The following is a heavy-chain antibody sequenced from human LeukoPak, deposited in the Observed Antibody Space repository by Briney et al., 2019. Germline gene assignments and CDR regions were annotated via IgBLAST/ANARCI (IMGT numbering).Heavy chain of an antibody. D-gene: IGHD3-10*01. CDR2: INHSGST. V-gene: IGHV4-34*01. J-gene: IGHJ4*02. CDR1: GGSFSGYY. Sequence: SETLSLTCAVYGGSFSGYYWSWIRQPPGKGLEWIGEINHSGSTNYNPSLKSRVTISVDTSKNQFSLKLSSVTAADTAVYYCARLQRSYYYGSGSYPYYFDYWGQGTLVTVSS. CDR3: ARLQRSYYYGSGSYPYYFDY.